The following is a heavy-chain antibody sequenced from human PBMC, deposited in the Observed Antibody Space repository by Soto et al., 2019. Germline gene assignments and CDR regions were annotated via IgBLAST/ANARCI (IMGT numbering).Heavy chain of an antibody. CDR2: IYYSGST. J-gene: IGHJ4*02. Sequence: SETLSLTCTVSGGSISSGGYYWSWIRQHPGKGLEWIGYIYYSGSTYYNPSLKSRVTISVDTSKNQFSLKLNSVTAADTAVYFCARTNDGYDILTGYVYWGQGTLVTVSS. CDR3: ARTNDGYDILTGYVY. CDR1: GGSISSGGYY. D-gene: IGHD3-9*01. V-gene: IGHV4-31*03.